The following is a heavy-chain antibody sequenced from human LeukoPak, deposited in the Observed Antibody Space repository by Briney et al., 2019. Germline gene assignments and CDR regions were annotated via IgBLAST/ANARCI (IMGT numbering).Heavy chain of an antibody. V-gene: IGHV1-18*01. D-gene: IGHD2-2*01. Sequence: ASVKVSCKASGYTFTSYGISWVRQAPGQGLEWMGWISAYNGNTNYAQKLQGRVTMTTDTSTSTAYMDLRSLRSDDTAVYYCARDPLGVGWFDPWGQGTLVTVSS. CDR3: ARDPLGVGWFDP. CDR1: GYTFTSYG. CDR2: ISAYNGNT. J-gene: IGHJ5*02.